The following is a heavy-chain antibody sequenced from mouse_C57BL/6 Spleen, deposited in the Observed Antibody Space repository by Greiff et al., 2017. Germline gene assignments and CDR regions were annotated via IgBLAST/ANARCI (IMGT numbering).Heavy chain of an antibody. CDR1: GFTFSSYA. CDR3: AREGYGSREFAY. J-gene: IGHJ3*01. Sequence: EVKLVESGGGLVKPGGSLKLSCAASGFTFSSYAMSWVRQTPEKRLEWVATISDGGSYTYYPDNVKGRFTISRDNAKNNLYLQMSHLKSEDTAMYFCAREGYGSREFAYWGQGTLVTVSA. D-gene: IGHD2-10*02. CDR2: ISDGGSYT. V-gene: IGHV5-4*01.